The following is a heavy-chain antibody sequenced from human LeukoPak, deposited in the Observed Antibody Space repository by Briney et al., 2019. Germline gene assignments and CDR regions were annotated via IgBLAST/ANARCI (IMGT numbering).Heavy chain of an antibody. D-gene: IGHD6-6*01. CDR2: IYNGGTT. CDR1: GFTVTSNH. Sequence: GGSLRLSCAASGFTVTSNHMNWVRQAPGKGLEWVSIIYNGGTTHYAHSLKDRFTISRDDSKNTLYLQMNSLRAEDTAVYYCARDSSSYYFDYWRRGTLLSVSS. J-gene: IGHJ4*02. CDR3: ARDSSSYYFDY. V-gene: IGHV3-66*01.